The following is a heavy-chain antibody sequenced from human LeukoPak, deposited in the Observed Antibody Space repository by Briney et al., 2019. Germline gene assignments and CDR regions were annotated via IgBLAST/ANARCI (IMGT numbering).Heavy chain of an antibody. CDR3: ARGRDIVVVPAGMSGYYYMDV. V-gene: IGHV1-69*05. D-gene: IGHD2-2*01. CDR2: IIPIFGTA. Sequence: SVKVSCKASGGTFSSYAISWVRQAPGQGLEWMGGIIPIFGTANYAQKFQGRVTITTDESTSTAYMELSSLRSEDTAVYYCARGRDIVVVPAGMSGYYYMDVWGKGTTVTVSS. CDR1: GGTFSSYA. J-gene: IGHJ6*03.